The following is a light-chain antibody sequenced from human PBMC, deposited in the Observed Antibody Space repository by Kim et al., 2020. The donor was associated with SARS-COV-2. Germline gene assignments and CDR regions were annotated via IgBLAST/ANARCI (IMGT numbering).Light chain of an antibody. J-gene: IGLJ2*01. CDR2: QDN. Sequence: SVHPAQPASIACAGDKLGDNFSSWYQQMPGPSPVLVIYQDNERPSGIPERFSGSNSGNTATLTISGTQAMDEADYYCQAWDSTTVVFGGGTQLTVL. CDR1: KLGDNF. CDR3: QAWDSTTVV. V-gene: IGLV3-1*01.